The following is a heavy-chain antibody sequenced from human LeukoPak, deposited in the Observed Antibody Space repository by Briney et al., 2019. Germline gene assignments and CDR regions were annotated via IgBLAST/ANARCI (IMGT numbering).Heavy chain of an antibody. Sequence: GGSLRLSCAASGFTFSDYAMHWVRQAPGKGLEWVAVIAYGGTFTHHADSLKGRFTISRDNSRDTLYLQINSLRPEDTALYYCARNKAITAFFGMDVWGQGTTIIVSS. CDR2: IAYGGTFT. V-gene: IGHV3-30*03. J-gene: IGHJ6*02. CDR3: ARNKAITAFFGMDV. CDR1: GFTFSDYA. D-gene: IGHD2/OR15-2a*01.